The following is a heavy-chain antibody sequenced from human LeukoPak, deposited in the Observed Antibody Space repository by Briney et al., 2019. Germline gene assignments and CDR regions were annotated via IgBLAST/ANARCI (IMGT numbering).Heavy chain of an antibody. J-gene: IGHJ6*02. CDR3: ARGPYSSGWSNYYYGMDV. CDR2: IHHSGST. CDR1: GYSITSGYY. V-gene: IGHV4-38-2*02. D-gene: IGHD6-19*01. Sequence: SETLSLTCTVSGYSITSGYYWGWIRQPPGRGLEWIGTIHHSGSTYYNPSLKSRVTISVDTSKNQFSLKLSSVTAADTAVYYCARGPYSSGWSNYYYGMDVWGQGTTVTVSS.